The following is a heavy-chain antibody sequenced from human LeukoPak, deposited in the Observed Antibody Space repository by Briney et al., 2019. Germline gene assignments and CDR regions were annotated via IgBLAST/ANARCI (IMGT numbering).Heavy chain of an antibody. CDR3: TKDLMAGFSSGWFFAY. CDR1: GFSVNGYV. Sequence: PGGSLRLSCEGSGFSVNGYVMSWVRQAPGKGLEWIAVTGGSDDNKHYADSVKGRFTISRDNSENRLFLQMNSLRPDGSALYYCTKDLMAGFSSGWFFAYGGQGTLVTVS. J-gene: IGHJ4*02. V-gene: IGHV3-23*01. D-gene: IGHD6-19*01. CDR2: TGGSDDNK.